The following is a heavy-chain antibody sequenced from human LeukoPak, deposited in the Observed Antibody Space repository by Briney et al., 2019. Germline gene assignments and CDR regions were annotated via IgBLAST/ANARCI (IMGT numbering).Heavy chain of an antibody. CDR1: GYSLTEIS. CDR2: FDLEDGDSET. D-gene: IGHD1-26*01. J-gene: IGHJ4*02. V-gene: IGHV1-24*01. CDR3: AVGDPYQLLEE. Sequence: ASLKVSCKVSGYSLTEISKYWVRQAPGKGLEWMGGFDLEDGDSETFYGQKFEGRLTMTEDTLTDTVYMELSSLTPDETAVYYCAVGDPYQLLEEWGQGTLVTVSS.